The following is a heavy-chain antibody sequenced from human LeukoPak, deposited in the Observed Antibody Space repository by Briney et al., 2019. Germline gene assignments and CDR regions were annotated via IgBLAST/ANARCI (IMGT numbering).Heavy chain of an antibody. Sequence: PSETLSLTCSISGGSISSYYWSWIRQPAGKGLEWIGRIYTSGSTNYNPSLKSRVTMSVDTSKNQFSLKLSSVTAADTAVYYCATDLATNYYDSSGYLYWGQGTLVTVSS. J-gene: IGHJ4*02. CDR2: IYTSGST. V-gene: IGHV4-4*07. CDR1: GGSISSYY. CDR3: ATDLATNYYDSSGYLY. D-gene: IGHD3-22*01.